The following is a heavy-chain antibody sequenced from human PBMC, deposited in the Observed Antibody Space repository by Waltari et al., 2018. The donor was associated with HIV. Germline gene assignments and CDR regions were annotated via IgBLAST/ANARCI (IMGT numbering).Heavy chain of an antibody. J-gene: IGHJ4*02. Sequence: QVQLVESGGGVVQPGRSLRLSCAASGFTFRKYGMHWVRQAPGKGLEWVAVISFDGSNQYYADSVRGRFTISRDNSKKKVFPQMNSLRLDDSALYYCATGQQVWETWSQLDYWGQGTLVIVSS. D-gene: IGHD1-1*01. V-gene: IGHV3-30*03. CDR2: ISFDGSNQ. CDR1: GFTFRKYG. CDR3: ATGQQVWETWSQLDY.